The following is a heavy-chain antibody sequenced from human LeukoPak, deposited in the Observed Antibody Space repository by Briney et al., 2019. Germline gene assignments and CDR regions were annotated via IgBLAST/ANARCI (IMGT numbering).Heavy chain of an antibody. J-gene: IGHJ5*02. CDR3: ARDVDTAMVLLFDP. V-gene: IGHV4-4*07. D-gene: IGHD5-18*01. Sequence: SETLSLTCTVSGGSLSSYYWSWIRQPAGKGLEWIGRIYTSGSTNYNPSLKSRVTMSVDTSKNQFSLKLSSVTAADTTVYYCARDVDTAMVLLFDPWGQGTLVTVSS. CDR2: IYTSGST. CDR1: GGSLSSYY.